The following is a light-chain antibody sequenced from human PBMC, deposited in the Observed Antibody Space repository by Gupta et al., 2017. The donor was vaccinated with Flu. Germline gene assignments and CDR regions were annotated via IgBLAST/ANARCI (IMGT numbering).Light chain of an antibody. J-gene: IGLJ2*01. CDR3: AAWNGNLNNGL. Sequence: QSALTQPPSFSVTPGQTVAISCSGRTSNIGESSVYWYQKVGGAATKLINDTNVQRPSGVQDRFASYKSGTSAFPAVRDLSSEDEANYCGAAWNGNLNNGLFGGGTKLTVL. CDR2: TNV. V-gene: IGLV1-47*01. CDR1: TSNIGESS.